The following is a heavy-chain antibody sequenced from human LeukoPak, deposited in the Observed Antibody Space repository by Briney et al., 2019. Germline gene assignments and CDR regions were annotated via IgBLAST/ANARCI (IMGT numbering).Heavy chain of an antibody. CDR1: GYTFTAYY. Sequence: ASVKVSCKASGYTFTAYYMHWVRQAPGQGLEWMGWINPNSGGTNYAQKFQGRVTMTRDTSISTAYMELSRLRSDDTAVYYCARGVLLWFGELFHNYYYYGMDVWGQGTTVTVSS. CDR3: ARGVLLWFGELFHNYYYYGMDV. V-gene: IGHV1-2*02. J-gene: IGHJ6*02. CDR2: INPNSGGT. D-gene: IGHD3-10*01.